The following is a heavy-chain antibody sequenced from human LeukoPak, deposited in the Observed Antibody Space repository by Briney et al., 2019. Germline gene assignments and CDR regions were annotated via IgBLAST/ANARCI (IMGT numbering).Heavy chain of an antibody. V-gene: IGHV3-23*01. J-gene: IGHJ3*02. Sequence: GGSLRLSCAASGFTFSSYAMSWVRQAPGKGLGWVSAISGSGGSTYYADSVKGRFTISRDNSKNTLYLQMNSLRAEDTAVYYCAKDYGGDVDAFDIWGQGTMVTVSS. CDR2: ISGSGGST. D-gene: IGHD4-23*01. CDR3: AKDYGGDVDAFDI. CDR1: GFTFSSYA.